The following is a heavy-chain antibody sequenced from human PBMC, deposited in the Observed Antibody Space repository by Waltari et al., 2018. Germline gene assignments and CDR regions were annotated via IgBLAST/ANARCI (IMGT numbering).Heavy chain of an antibody. D-gene: IGHD1-26*01. CDR3: ARGSSGSWDN. CDR2: IKQDGSER. J-gene: IGHJ4*02. Sequence: EVHLVESGGGLVQPGGSLRLPCTVSVFTFSTYRMGWVRQAPGKGLECVADIKQDGSERYHVDSVRGRFTISRDNAKNSLYLQVNGLRADDTAVYYCARGSSGSWDNWGQGTLVTVSS. CDR1: VFTFSTYR. V-gene: IGHV3-7*01.